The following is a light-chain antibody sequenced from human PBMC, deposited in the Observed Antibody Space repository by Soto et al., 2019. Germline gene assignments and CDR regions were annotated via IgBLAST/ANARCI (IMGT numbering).Light chain of an antibody. CDR1: ESISTW. J-gene: IGKJ2*01. V-gene: IGKV1-5*03. CDR2: QAS. Sequence: DIQMTQSPSTLSASVGDRVTITCRASESISTWLAWYQQKPGKAPKLLIHQASSLESGVPSRFSGSGSETEFTLTINSLQPDDFATYHCQQYSTFSNNFGQGTKLEIK. CDR3: QQYSTFSNN.